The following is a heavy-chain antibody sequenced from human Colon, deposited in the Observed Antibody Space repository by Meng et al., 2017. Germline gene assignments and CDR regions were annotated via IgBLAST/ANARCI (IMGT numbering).Heavy chain of an antibody. CDR1: GDSVSSTVA. J-gene: IGHJ4*02. CDR3: ARSGSSGWIDY. V-gene: IGHV6-1*01. Sequence: QVQLQQPGPGLVKPSQTLSLTCAISGDSVSSTVAWNWIRQSPSRGLEWLGRTYYRSKWYNGYAVSVKSRITINPDTSKNQFSLQLNSVTPEDTAMYYCARSGSSGWIDYWGQGTLVTVSS. CDR2: TYYRSKWYN. D-gene: IGHD6-19*01.